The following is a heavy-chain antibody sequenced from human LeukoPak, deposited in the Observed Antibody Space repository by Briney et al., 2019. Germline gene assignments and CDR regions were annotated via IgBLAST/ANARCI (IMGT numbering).Heavy chain of an antibody. CDR1: GFTFSSYG. Sequence: GGSLRLSCAASGFTFSSYGMHWVRQAPGKGLEWVAFIRYDGSNKYYADSVKGRFTISRDNSKNTLYLQMNSLRAEDTAVYYCARDRRDYYDSSGLLSWGQGTLVTVSS. D-gene: IGHD3-22*01. V-gene: IGHV3-30*02. CDR3: ARDRRDYYDSSGLLS. CDR2: IRYDGSNK. J-gene: IGHJ5*02.